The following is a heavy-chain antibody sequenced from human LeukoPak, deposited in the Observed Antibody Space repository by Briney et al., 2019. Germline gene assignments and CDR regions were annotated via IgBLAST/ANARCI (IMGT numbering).Heavy chain of an antibody. CDR1: GFTFDDYG. J-gene: IGHJ4*02. CDR3: AKDVGRNQLLSVY. D-gene: IGHD2-2*01. CDR2: ISGSGGST. Sequence: GGSLRLSCAASGFTFDDYGMSWVRQAPGKGLEWVSAISGSGGSTYYADSVKGRFTISRDNSKNTLYLQMNSLRAEDTAVYYCAKDVGRNQLLSVYWGQGTLVTVSS. V-gene: IGHV3-23*01.